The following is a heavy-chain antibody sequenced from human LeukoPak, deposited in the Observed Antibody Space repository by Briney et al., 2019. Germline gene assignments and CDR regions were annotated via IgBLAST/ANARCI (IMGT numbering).Heavy chain of an antibody. CDR2: INHSGST. CDR3: AGTIVVVVAATRLYYYYYGMDV. D-gene: IGHD2-15*01. J-gene: IGHJ6*02. V-gene: IGHV4-39*07. Sequence: SETLSLTCTVSGGSIRSSYYYWSWIRQPPGKGLEWIGEINHSGSTNYNPSLKSRVTISVDTSKNQFSLKLSSVTAADTAVYYCAGTIVVVVAATRLYYYYYGMDVWGQGTTVTVSS. CDR1: GGSIRSSYYY.